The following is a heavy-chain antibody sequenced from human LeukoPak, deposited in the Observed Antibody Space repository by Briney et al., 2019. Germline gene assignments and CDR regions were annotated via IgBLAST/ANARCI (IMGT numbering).Heavy chain of an antibody. D-gene: IGHD3-10*01. CDR2: ICANSAI. CDR3: AREGYYGAFDI. CDR1: GFTFCDSS. J-gene: IGHJ3*02. V-gene: IGHV3-48*02. Sequence: PRGSLRLSCADSGFTFCDSSMCSGRQAPGKGLEWVSYICANSAIYYADSVKGRFTISRDNAKNTLSLQMNSLRDDDTAVYYCAREGYYGAFDICGQGTMVTVSS.